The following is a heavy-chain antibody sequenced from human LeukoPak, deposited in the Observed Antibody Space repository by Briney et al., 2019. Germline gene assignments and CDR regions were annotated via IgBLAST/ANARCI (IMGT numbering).Heavy chain of an antibody. D-gene: IGHD3-16*02. CDR3: AREVITFGGVIVWRYFDY. CDR2: IYYSGST. Sequence: SETLSLTCTVSGGSISSYYWSWIRQPPGKGLEWIGYIYYSGSTNYNPSLKSRVTISADTSKNQFSLKLSSVTAADTAVYYCAREVITFGGVIVWRYFDYWGQGTLVTVSS. V-gene: IGHV4-59*01. CDR1: GGSISSYY. J-gene: IGHJ4*02.